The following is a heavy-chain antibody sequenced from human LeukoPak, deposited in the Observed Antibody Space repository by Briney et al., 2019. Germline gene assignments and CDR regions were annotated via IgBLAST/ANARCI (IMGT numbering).Heavy chain of an antibody. CDR1: GGSISSYY. J-gene: IGHJ4*02. Sequence: PSETLSPTCTVSGGSISSYYWSWIRQPPGKGLEWIGYIYYSGSTNYNPSLKSRVTISVDTSKNQFSLKLSSVTAADTAVYYCARATILELPSDYWGQGTLVTVSS. CDR3: ARATILELPSDY. V-gene: IGHV4-59*01. CDR2: IYYSGST. D-gene: IGHD3-3*01.